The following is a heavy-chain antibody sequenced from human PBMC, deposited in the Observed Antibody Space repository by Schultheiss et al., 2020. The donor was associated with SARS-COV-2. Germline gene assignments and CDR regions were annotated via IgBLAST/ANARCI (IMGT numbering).Heavy chain of an antibody. V-gene: IGHV3-74*01. J-gene: IGHJ6*02. Sequence: GGSLRLSCVASGFIFSRYGMYWVRQAPGKGLVWVSRINSDGSSTSYSDSVKGRFTISRDNAKNTLYLQMNSLRAEDTAVYYCAKDREPSYSSYYYYYYGMDVWGQGTTVTVSS. CDR3: AKDREPSYSSYYYYYYGMDV. CDR1: GFIFSRYG. CDR2: INSDGSST. D-gene: IGHD4-11*01.